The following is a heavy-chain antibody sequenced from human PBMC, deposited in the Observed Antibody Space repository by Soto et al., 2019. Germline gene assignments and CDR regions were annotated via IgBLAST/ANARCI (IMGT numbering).Heavy chain of an antibody. J-gene: IGHJ6*03. D-gene: IGHD6-13*01. CDR2: MNPNSGNT. Sequence: ASVKVSCKASGYTFTSYDINWVRQATGQGLEWMGWMNPNSGNTGYAQKFQGRVTMTRNTSISTAYMELSSLRSEDTAVYYCARGSGDSSSWYVDYYYYYYMDVWGKGTTVTVS. CDR3: ARGSGDSSSWYVDYYYYYYMDV. V-gene: IGHV1-8*01. CDR1: GYTFTSYD.